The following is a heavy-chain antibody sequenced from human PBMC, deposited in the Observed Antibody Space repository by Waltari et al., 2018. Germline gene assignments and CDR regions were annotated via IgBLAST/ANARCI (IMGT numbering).Heavy chain of an antibody. Sequence: QLQLQESGPGLVKPSETLSLTCTVSVGSISSSRYYWGWIRQPPGKGLEWIGSIYYSGSTYYNPSLKSRVTISVDTSKNQFSLKLSSVTAADTAVYYCARQTWIQLWLYAFDIWGQGTMVTVSS. V-gene: IGHV4-39*01. CDR3: ARQTWIQLWLYAFDI. CDR1: VGSISSSRYY. D-gene: IGHD5-18*01. J-gene: IGHJ3*02. CDR2: IYYSGST.